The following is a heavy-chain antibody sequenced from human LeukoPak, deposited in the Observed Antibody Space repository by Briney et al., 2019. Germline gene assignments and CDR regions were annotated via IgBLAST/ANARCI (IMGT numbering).Heavy chain of an antibody. V-gene: IGHV3-23*01. D-gene: IGHD3-10*01. J-gene: IGHJ4*02. Sequence: GGSLRLSCAASGFSFSSYAMSWVRQAPGKGLEWVSGISGSDGSTYYADSVKGRFTISRDNSKNTLYLQMNSLRAEDTAVYYCAKAPVRGVTDGVYWGQGTLVTVSS. CDR1: GFSFSSYA. CDR2: ISGSDGST. CDR3: AKAPVRGVTDGVY.